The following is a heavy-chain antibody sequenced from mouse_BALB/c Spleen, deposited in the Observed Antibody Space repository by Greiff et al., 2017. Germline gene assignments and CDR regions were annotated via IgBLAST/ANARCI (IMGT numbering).Heavy chain of an antibody. CDR2: IDPENGDT. Sequence: EVKLQESGAELVRSGASVKLSCTASGFNIKDYYMHWVKQRPEQGLEWIGWIDPENGDTEYAPKFQGKATMTADTSSNTAYLQLSSLTSEDTAVYYCNAHITTVVGGGYWGQGTTLTVSS. V-gene: IGHV14-4*02. J-gene: IGHJ2*01. CDR1: GFNIKDYY. CDR3: NAHITTVVGGGY. D-gene: IGHD1-1*01.